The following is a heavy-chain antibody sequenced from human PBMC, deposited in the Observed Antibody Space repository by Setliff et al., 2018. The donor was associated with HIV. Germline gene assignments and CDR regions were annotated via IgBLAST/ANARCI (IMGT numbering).Heavy chain of an antibody. J-gene: IGHJ6*02. CDR3: AREGDGRINIIRGVESYFYYGMDV. D-gene: IGHD3-10*01. Sequence: SETLSLTCAVSGYSVYSGYHWGWVRQSPGKGLEWIGSIYHSGSTYYDPSLQSRVTISLDTSKNQFSLNLMSVSAADTAVYYCAREGDGRINIIRGVESYFYYGMDVWGQGTTVTVSS. V-gene: IGHV4-38-2*02. CDR2: IYHSGST. CDR1: GYSVYSGYH.